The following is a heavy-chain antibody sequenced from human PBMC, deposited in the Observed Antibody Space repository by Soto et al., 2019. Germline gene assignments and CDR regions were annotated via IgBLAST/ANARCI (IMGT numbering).Heavy chain of an antibody. CDR2: ISYDGSST. CDR1: GFTYSTYT. J-gene: IGHJ4*02. V-gene: IGHV3-30*04. CDR3: VRDLTGYYKFDY. D-gene: IGHD3-9*01. Sequence: GGSLRLSCAASGFTYSTYTMHWVRQAPGKGLEWVAVISYDGSSTGYADSVKGRFTISRDNAKNTLYLQMNSLRAEDTAVYYCVRDLTGYYKFDYWGQGTLVTVSS.